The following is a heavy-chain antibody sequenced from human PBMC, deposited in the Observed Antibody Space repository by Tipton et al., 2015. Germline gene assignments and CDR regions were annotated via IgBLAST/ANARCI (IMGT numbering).Heavy chain of an antibody. J-gene: IGHJ6*02. CDR1: GGTFSSYA. CDR3: ARDERWLQAPYPYAMDV. Sequence: QSGPEVKKPGSSVNVSCKASGGTFSSYAINWLRQVPGQGLEWMGGIIPVFGRPSYAHKFQGRVTITADESTTTAYMELSSLRSEDTAVYFCARDERWLQAPYPYAMDVWGQGTTVTVPS. V-gene: IGHV1-69*01. CDR2: IIPVFGRP. D-gene: IGHD5-24*01.